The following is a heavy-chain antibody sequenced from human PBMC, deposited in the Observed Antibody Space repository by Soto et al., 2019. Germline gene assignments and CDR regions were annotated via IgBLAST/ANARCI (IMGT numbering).Heavy chain of an antibody. J-gene: IGHJ4*02. Sequence: SETLSLTCAVSGCSISSSNWWSWVRQPPGKGLEWIGEISHSGSTNYNPSLKSRVTISVDKSENQFSLKLTSVTAADTAVYYCAREPGSGRPHLEYFDYWGQGTLVTVSS. CDR2: ISHSGST. CDR3: AREPGSGRPHLEYFDY. CDR1: GCSISSSNW. V-gene: IGHV4-4*02. D-gene: IGHD3-10*01.